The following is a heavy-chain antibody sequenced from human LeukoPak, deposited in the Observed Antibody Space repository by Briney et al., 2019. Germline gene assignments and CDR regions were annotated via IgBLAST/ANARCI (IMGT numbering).Heavy chain of an antibody. CDR3: ARRSVGGTMTLPA. D-gene: IGHD3-22*01. J-gene: IGHJ5*02. CDR1: GGSISSSSHY. Sequence: PSETLSLTCTVSGGSISSSSHYWSWIRQPPGKGLEWIGEINHSGSTNYNPSLKSRVTISVDTSKNQFSLKLSSVTAADTAVYYCARRSVGGTMTLPAWGQGTLVTVSS. CDR2: INHSGST. V-gene: IGHV4-39*07.